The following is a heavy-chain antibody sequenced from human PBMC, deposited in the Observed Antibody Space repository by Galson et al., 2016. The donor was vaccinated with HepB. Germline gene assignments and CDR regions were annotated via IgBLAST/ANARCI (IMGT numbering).Heavy chain of an antibody. D-gene: IGHD1-26*01. Sequence: SLRLSCAGSGFMFGTYWMSWVRQAPGKGLEWVSVIYTGGATYYADSVKGRFTISRHNSKNTLFLKMNSLRDEDTAVYHCARGLVGSTTAFESWGQGTLVAVSS. V-gene: IGHV3-53*04. CDR3: ARGLVGSTTAFES. J-gene: IGHJ4*02. CDR1: GFMFGTYW. CDR2: IYTGGAT.